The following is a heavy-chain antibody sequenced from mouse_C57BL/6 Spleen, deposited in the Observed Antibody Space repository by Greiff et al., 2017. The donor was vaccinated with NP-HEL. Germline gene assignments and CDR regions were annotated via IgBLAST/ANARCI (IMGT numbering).Heavy chain of an antibody. D-gene: IGHD1-1*01. CDR2: INPSSGYT. CDR1: GYTFTSYW. J-gene: IGHJ3*01. CDR3: ARSHFITTGGFAY. Sequence: VQLQQSGAELAKPGASVKLSCKASGYTFTSYWMHWVKQRPGQGLEWIGYINPSSGYTKYNQKFKDKATLTADKSSSTAYMQMSSLTYEDSACYYCARSHFITTGGFAYWGQGTLVTVSA. V-gene: IGHV1-7*01.